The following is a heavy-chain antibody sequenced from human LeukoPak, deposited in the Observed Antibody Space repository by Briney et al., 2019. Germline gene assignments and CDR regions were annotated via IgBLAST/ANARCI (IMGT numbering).Heavy chain of an antibody. J-gene: IGHJ1*01. Sequence: GGSLRLSCAASGFTFSSYAMTWVRQAPGKRLEWVSAISGSGGSTYYADSVKGRFTVSRDNSKNTLYLQMNSLRAEDTAVYYCARDLNYYDSSGYHQHWGQGTLVTVSS. CDR1: GFTFSSYA. CDR3: ARDLNYYDSSGYHQH. CDR2: ISGSGGST. D-gene: IGHD3-22*01. V-gene: IGHV3-23*01.